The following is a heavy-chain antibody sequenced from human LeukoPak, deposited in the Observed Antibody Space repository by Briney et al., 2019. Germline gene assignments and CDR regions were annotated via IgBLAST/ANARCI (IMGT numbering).Heavy chain of an antibody. V-gene: IGHV3-48*03. J-gene: IGHJ4*02. Sequence: GGSLRLSCAASGFTFSSYEMSWVRQAPGKGLEWVSYISSSGSTIYYADSVKGRFTISRDNAKNSLYLQMNSLRAEDTAVYYCARGSVDTAMAGDYWGQGTLVTVSS. CDR3: ARGSVDTAMAGDY. D-gene: IGHD5-18*01. CDR2: ISSSGSTI. CDR1: GFTFSSYE.